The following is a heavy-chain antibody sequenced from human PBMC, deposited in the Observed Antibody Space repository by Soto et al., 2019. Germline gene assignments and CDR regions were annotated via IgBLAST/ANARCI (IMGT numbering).Heavy chain of an antibody. Sequence: QVQLQESGPGLVKPSETLSLTCTVSGGSISSYYWSWIRQPPGKGLEWIGYIYYSGSTNYNPSLKSRVTISVDTSKNQFSLKLSSVTAADTAVYYCASLGSCSGGSCYSRWYFDLWGRGTLVTVSS. J-gene: IGHJ2*01. CDR2: IYYSGST. CDR1: GGSISSYY. V-gene: IGHV4-59*01. CDR3: ASLGSCSGGSCYSRWYFDL. D-gene: IGHD2-15*01.